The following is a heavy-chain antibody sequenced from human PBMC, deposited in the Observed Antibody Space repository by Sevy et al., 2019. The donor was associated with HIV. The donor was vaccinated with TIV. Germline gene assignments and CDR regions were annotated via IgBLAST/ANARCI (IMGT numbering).Heavy chain of an antibody. J-gene: IGHJ4*02. CDR2: ISYDGSNK. D-gene: IGHD2-21*02. CDR1: GFTFSSYA. V-gene: IGHV3-30-3*01. CDR3: ARDVAYCGGDCYPQFDY. Sequence: GGSLRLSCAASGFTFSSYAMHWVRQAPGKGLEWVAVISYDGSNKYYADSVKGRFTISRDNSKNTLYLQMNSLRAEDTAVYYCARDVAYCGGDCYPQFDYWGQGTLVIVSS.